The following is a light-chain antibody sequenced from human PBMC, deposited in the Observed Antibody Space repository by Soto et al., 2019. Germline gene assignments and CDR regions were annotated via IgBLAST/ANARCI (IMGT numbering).Light chain of an antibody. CDR2: GAS. J-gene: IGKJ1*01. V-gene: IGKV3-20*01. Sequence: EIVLTQSPGTLSLSPGERATLSCRASQSVSSSYLAWYQQKPGQAPRLLIYGASSRATGIPDRFSGSGSGTDFNLAISRLETEDFAVYYSQQYGSSPPTFGQGTKVEIK. CDR3: QQYGSSPPT. CDR1: QSVSSSY.